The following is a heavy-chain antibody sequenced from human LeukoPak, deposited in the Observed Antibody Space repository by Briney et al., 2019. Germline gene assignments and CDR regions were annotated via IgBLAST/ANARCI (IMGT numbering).Heavy chain of an antibody. CDR1: GFTFRSYA. CDR3: AKDRMYYYDSSGYNWFDP. CDR2: ISGSGVST. Sequence: GGSLRLSCAASGFTFRSYAMSWVRQAPGKGLEWVSAISGSGVSTYYADSVKGRFTISRDNSKNTLYLQMNSLRAEDTAVYYCAKDRMYYYDSSGYNWFDPWGQGTLVTVPS. J-gene: IGHJ5*02. D-gene: IGHD3-22*01. V-gene: IGHV3-23*01.